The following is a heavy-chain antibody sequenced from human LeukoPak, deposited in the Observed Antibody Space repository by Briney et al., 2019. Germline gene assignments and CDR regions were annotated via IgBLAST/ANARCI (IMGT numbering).Heavy chain of an antibody. CDR1: GDSFSSNSVT. V-gene: IGHV6-1*01. CDR2: TYYRSTWYN. CDR3: ARRLTQYDCFDP. D-gene: IGHD2-2*01. J-gene: IGHJ5*02. Sequence: SQTLSLTCAISGDSFSSNSVTWNWIRQSPSKGLEWLGRTYYRSTWYNDYAVSVRGRITVNPDTSKNQFSLHLNSVTPEDTAVYYCARRLTQYDCFDPWGQGILVTVSS.